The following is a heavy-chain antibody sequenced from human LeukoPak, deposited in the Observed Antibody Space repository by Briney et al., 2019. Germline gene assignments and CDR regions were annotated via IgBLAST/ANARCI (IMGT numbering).Heavy chain of an antibody. CDR1: GGSISSYY. CDR2: IYYSGTT. CDR3: ARVDPDSSSTLEVFDY. V-gene: IGHV4-59*01. D-gene: IGHD6-6*01. J-gene: IGHJ4*02. Sequence: SETLSLTCTVSGGSISSYYWSWIRQPPGKGLECIGYIYYSGTTNYKPSLKSRVTISVDTSKNQFSLKLSSVTAADTAVYYCARVDPDSSSTLEVFDYWGQGTLVTVSS.